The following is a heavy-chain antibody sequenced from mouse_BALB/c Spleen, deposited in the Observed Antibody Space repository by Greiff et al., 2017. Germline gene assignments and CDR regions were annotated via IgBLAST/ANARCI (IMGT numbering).Heavy chain of an antibody. CDR2: ISYSGST. V-gene: IGHV3-8*02. CDR3: ARYQNYGSRYWYFDV. J-gene: IGHJ1*01. CDR1: GDSITSGY. Sequence: EVQLQESGPSLVKPSQTLSLTCSVTGDSITSGYWNWIRKFPGNTLEYMGYISYSGSTYYNPSLKSRISITRDTSKNQYYLQLNSVTTEDTATYYCARYQNYGSRYWYFDVWGAGTTVTVSS. D-gene: IGHD1-1*01.